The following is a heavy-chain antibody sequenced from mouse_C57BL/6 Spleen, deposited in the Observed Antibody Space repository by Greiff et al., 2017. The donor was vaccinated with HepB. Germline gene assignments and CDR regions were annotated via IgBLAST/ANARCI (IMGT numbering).Heavy chain of an antibody. D-gene: IGHD2-3*01. V-gene: IGHV1-82*01. CDR2: IYPGDGDT. J-gene: IGHJ2*01. CDR3: ARDGEAPFDY. Sequence: VQLQQSGPELVKPGASVKISCKASGYAFSSSWMNWVKQRPGKGLEWIGRIYPGDGDTNYNGKFKGKATLTADKSSSTAYMQLSSLTSEDSAVYFCARDGEAPFDYWGQSTTLTVSS. CDR1: GYAFSSSW.